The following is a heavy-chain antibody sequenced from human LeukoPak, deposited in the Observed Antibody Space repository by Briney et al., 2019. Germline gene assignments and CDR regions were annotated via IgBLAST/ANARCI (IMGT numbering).Heavy chain of an antibody. Sequence: SETLSLTCTVSGGSISSYYWSWIRQPAGKGLEWIGRIYTSGSTNYNPSLKSRVTMSVDTSKNQFSLKLSSVTAADTAVYYCGRDKGGSGWNVLDYWGQETLVTVSS. CDR1: GGSISSYY. CDR3: GRDKGGSGWNVLDY. J-gene: IGHJ4*02. V-gene: IGHV4-4*07. D-gene: IGHD6-19*01. CDR2: IYTSGST.